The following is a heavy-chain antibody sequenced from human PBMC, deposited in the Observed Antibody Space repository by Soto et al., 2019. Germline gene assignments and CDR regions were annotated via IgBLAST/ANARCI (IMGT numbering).Heavy chain of an antibody. V-gene: IGHV1-18*01. J-gene: IGHJ6*03. D-gene: IGHD3-9*01. CDR1: GYTFTSYG. Sequence: QVQLVQSGAEVKKPGASVKVSCKASGYTFTSYGISWVRQAPGQGLEWMGWISADNGNTNYAQKLQGRVTMTTDTSTSTAYMELRSLRSDDTAVYYCARVDDILTGYYWSYYMDVWGQGTTVTVSS. CDR2: ISADNGNT. CDR3: ARVDDILTGYYWSYYMDV.